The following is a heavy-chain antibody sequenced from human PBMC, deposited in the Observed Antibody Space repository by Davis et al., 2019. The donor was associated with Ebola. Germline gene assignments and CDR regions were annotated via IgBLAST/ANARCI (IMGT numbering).Heavy chain of an antibody. V-gene: IGHV1-2*04. CDR2: INPNSGGT. CDR3: ARESGGSYPGGWFDP. D-gene: IGHD1-26*01. CDR1: GYTFTSYG. J-gene: IGHJ5*02. Sequence: ASVKVSCKASGYTFTSYGITWVRQAPGQGLEWMGWINPNSGGTNYAQKFQGWVTMTRDTSISTAYMELSRLRSDDTAVYYCARESGGSYPGGWFDPWGQGTLVTVSS.